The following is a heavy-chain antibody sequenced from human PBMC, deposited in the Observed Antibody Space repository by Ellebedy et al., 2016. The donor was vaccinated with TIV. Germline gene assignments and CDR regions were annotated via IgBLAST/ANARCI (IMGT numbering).Heavy chain of an antibody. CDR2: IYYSGSP. V-gene: IGHV4-59*12. Sequence: MPSETLSLTCTVSGGSMAGYYWSWIRQSPERGLAWLGYIYYSGSPAYNASLRSRVTITIEMSKQQFSLNLGSVTASDTAVYYCARVAHIGGYLRDFDYWGQGVLVTVSS. CDR1: GGSMAGYY. D-gene: IGHD2-15*01. CDR3: ARVAHIGGYLRDFDY. J-gene: IGHJ4*02.